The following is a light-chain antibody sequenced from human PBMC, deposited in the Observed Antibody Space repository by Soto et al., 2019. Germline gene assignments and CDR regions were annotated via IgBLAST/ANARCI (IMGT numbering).Light chain of an antibody. V-gene: IGKV3-20*01. CDR1: QSVSSSY. CDR2: GAS. Sequence: EIVLTQSPGTLSLSPGERATLSCRASQSVSSSYLAWYQQKPGQAPRLLIYGASSRATGIPDRFSGSGSGTDFTLTISRLEPEDFAVYYCPQYGTSVPITFGQGTRLEIK. CDR3: PQYGTSVPIT. J-gene: IGKJ5*01.